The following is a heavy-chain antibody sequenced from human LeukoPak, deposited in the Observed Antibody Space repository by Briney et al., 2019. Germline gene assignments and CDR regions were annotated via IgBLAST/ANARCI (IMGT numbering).Heavy chain of an antibody. CDR1: GFTFSSYA. D-gene: IGHD3-10*01. CDR2: ISGRGGST. V-gene: IGHV3-23*01. Sequence: PGRSLRLSRAASGFTFSSYAMSGVRQAPGKGREGGSAISGRGGSTYYADSVKCRFTISRHNSKNRLYLQMNTLRAEDTAVYYCAKNRLKSYPGTDFDYWGQGTLVTVSS. J-gene: IGHJ4*02. CDR3: AKNRLKSYPGTDFDY.